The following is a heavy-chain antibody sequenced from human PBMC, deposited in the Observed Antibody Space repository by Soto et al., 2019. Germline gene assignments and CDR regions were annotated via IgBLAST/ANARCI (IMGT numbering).Heavy chain of an antibody. D-gene: IGHD6-19*01. CDR3: ARGGTGAYSSGRYDY. CDR2: ISAYNGNT. J-gene: IGHJ4*02. V-gene: IGHV1-18*04. CDR1: GYTFSIYG. Sequence: QVALMQSGAEVKRPGASVKVSCKASGYTFSIYGISWVRQAPGQGLEWMGWISAYNGNTNYAQNLQGRVTVTTDTSTRTAYMELRSLTSDDTAVYYCARGGTGAYSSGRYDYWGQGTLVTVSS.